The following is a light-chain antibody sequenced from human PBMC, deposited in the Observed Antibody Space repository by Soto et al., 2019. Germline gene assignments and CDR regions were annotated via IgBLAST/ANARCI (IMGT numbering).Light chain of an antibody. J-gene: IGKJ5*01. Sequence: DIQMTQSPSTLSASVGDRVAITCRASQSINNLLAWYQQKPGRAPTLLIYKASTLKSGVPLRFSGSGSGTEFTLTIISLQPDDFATYYCQQYNSYPLTFGQVTRLEIK. CDR3: QQYNSYPLT. CDR2: KAS. V-gene: IGKV1-5*03. CDR1: QSINNL.